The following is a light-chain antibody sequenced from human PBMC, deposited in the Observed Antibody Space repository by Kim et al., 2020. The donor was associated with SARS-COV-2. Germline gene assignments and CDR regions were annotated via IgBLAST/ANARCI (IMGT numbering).Light chain of an antibody. Sequence: EIVLTQSPGTLSLSPGERATLSCRASQSVSSNYLAWYQQKPGQAPRLLIYGASSRGTGIPDRFSGSGSGTDFTLTITRLEPEVFAVYYCQEYSSSPATFGQGTRVDIK. J-gene: IGKJ1*01. CDR1: QSVSSNY. CDR2: GAS. CDR3: QEYSSSPAT. V-gene: IGKV3-20*01.